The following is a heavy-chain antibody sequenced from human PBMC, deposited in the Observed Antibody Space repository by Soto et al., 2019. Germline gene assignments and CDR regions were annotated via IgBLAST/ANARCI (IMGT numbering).Heavy chain of an antibody. CDR2: IYYSGST. CDR1: GGSISSGGYY. CDR3: AREGGYCSSTSCYEFSGVDP. V-gene: IGHV4-31*03. J-gene: IGHJ5*02. Sequence: SETLSLTCTVSGGSISSGGYYWSWIRQHPGKGLEWIGYIYYSGSTYYNPSLKSRVTISVDTSKNQFSLKLSSVTAADTAVYYCAREGGYCSSTSCYEFSGVDPWGQATLVTVSS. D-gene: IGHD2-2*01.